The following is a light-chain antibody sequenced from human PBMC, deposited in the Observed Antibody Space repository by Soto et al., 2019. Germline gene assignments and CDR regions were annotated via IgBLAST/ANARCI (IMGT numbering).Light chain of an antibody. V-gene: IGKV1-39*01. J-gene: IGKJ1*01. CDR3: QQSYSTPRET. CDR1: QSISSY. CDR2: AAS. Sequence: DIQMTQSPSSLSASVGDRVTITCRASQSISSYLNWYQQKPGKAPKLLIYAASSLQSGVPSRFSGSGSGTEFTLTISSLQPEDFATYYCQQSYSTPRETFGQGTKVEIK.